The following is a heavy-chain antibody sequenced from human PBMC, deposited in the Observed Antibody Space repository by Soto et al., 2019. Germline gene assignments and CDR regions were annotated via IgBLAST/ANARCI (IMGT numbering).Heavy chain of an antibody. CDR2: ISYDGSNK. J-gene: IGHJ4*02. CDR1: GFTFSSYG. Sequence: PGGSLRLSCAASGFTFSSYGMHWVRQAPCKGLEWVAVISYDGSNKYYADSVKGRFTISRDNSKNTLYLQMNSLRAEDTAVYYCAKDSGSGSYGSGSRPGYFDYWGQGTLVTVSS. CDR3: AKDSGSGSYGSGSRPGYFDY. D-gene: IGHD3-10*01. V-gene: IGHV3-30*18.